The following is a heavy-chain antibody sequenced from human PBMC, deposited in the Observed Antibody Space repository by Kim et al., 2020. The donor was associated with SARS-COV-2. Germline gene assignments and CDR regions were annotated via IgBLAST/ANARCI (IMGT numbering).Heavy chain of an antibody. D-gene: IGHD4-4*01. CDR1: DDSVSNSY. CDR2: IDASGST. J-gene: IGHJ5*02. CDR3: ARELYSWNCFDH. V-gene: IGHV4-4*07. Sequence: SETLSLTCSVSDDSVSNSYWSWIRQPAGKGLEWIGRIDASGSTNYNPSLKGRVTMSIETSRNEFSLRLSAVTAADTAIYYCARELYSWNCFDHWGQGTL.